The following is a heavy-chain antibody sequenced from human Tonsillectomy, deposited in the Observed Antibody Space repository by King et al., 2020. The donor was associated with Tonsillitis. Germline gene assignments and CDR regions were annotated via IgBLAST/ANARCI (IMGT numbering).Heavy chain of an antibody. CDR1: GGTFSTYT. J-gene: IGHJ4*02. CDR3: VRDSYGSXQTLLPFDY. V-gene: IGHV1-69*01. D-gene: IGHD3-10*01. Sequence: QLVQSGAEVKKPGSSVKVSCKASGGTFSTYTFSWVRQAPGQXLEWMGGIIPMFGTTSSAPNFXGRVTISADESTNTAYMELSSLRSEDTAVYYCVRDSYGSXQTLLPFDYWGQXXXVTVSS. CDR2: IIPMFGTT.